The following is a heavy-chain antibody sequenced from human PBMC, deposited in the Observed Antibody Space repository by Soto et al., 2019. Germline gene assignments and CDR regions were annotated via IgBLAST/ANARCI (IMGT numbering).Heavy chain of an antibody. CDR2: IYHSGST. Sequence: NPLETLSLTCVVSGYSISSGYYWGWIRQPPGKGLEWIGSIYHSGSTSYNPSLKSRVTISVDTSRNQFSLKLSSVSAADTAVYYCARDQYSSSHLVSAYWGQGALVTVSS. CDR1: GYSISSGYY. J-gene: IGHJ4*02. V-gene: IGHV4-38-2*02. D-gene: IGHD6-13*01. CDR3: ARDQYSSSHLVSAY.